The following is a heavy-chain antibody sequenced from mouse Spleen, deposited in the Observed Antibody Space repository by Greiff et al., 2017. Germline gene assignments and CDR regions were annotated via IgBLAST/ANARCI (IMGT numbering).Heavy chain of an antibody. V-gene: IGHV1-15*01. Sequence: QVQLLQSGAELVRPGASVTLSCKASGYTFTDYEMHWVKQTPVHGLEWIGAIDPETGGTAYNQKFKGKAILTADKSSSTAYMELRSLTSEDSAVYYCKTNRPYYYGSEGLFAYWGQGTLVTVSA. CDR2: IDPETGGT. CDR3: KTNRPYYYGSEGLFAY. J-gene: IGHJ3*01. D-gene: IGHD1-1*01. CDR1: GYTFTDYE.